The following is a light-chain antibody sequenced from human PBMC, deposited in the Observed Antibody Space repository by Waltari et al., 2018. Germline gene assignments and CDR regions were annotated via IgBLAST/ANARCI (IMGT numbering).Light chain of an antibody. CDR2: GAS. CDR3: HQYNNWPRT. V-gene: IGKV3-15*01. CDR1: QSVGIN. J-gene: IGKJ1*01. Sequence: EIVMTQSPATLSASPGERATLSCRASQSVGINLAWYQHKPGQVPRLFISGASTRATGFPARFSGSGSGTEFTLTISSLQSEDFAVYYCHQYNNWPRTFGQGTKVEIK.